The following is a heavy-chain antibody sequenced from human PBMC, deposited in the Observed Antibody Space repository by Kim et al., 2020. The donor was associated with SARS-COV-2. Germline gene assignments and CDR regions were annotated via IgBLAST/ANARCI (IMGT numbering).Heavy chain of an antibody. CDR3: AKAPTYCSGGSCYSYDTPIDI. CDR2: IWYDGSNK. D-gene: IGHD2-15*01. Sequence: GGSLRLSCAASGFTFSSYGMHWVRQAPGKGLEWVAVIWYDGSNKYYADSVKGRFTISRDNSKNTLYLQMNSLRAEDTAVYYCAKAPTYCSGGSCYSYDTPIDIWGQGTMVTVSS. V-gene: IGHV3-33*06. CDR1: GFTFSSYG. J-gene: IGHJ3*02.